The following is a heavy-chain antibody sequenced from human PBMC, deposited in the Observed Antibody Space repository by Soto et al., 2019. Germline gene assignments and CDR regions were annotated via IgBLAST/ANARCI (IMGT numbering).Heavy chain of an antibody. CDR3: AKDGRSIAVAGTHYYYYGMDV. Sequence: EVQLLESGGGLVQPGGSLRLSCAASGFTFSSYAMSWVRQAPGKGLEWVSAISGSGGSTYYADSVKGRFTISRDNSKNTLYLQMNSLRAGDTAVYYCAKDGRSIAVAGTHYYYYGMDVWGQGTTVTVSS. J-gene: IGHJ6*02. CDR1: GFTFSSYA. CDR2: ISGSGGST. V-gene: IGHV3-23*01. D-gene: IGHD6-19*01.